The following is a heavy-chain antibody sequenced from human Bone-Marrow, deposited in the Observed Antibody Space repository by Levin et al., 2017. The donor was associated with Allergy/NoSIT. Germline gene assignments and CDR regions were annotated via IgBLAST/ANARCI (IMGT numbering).Heavy chain of an antibody. CDR2: IYSAGES. V-gene: IGHV3-53*01. D-gene: IGHD1-14*01. CDR1: GVTVSNNY. CDR3: ARNVPVTDLGY. J-gene: IGHJ4*02. Sequence: ASVKVSCAASGVTVSNNYMAWVRQAPGRGLEWVSLIYSAGESRYADSVRGRFTISRDSATNTVYLEMKSLRAEDTAIYYCARNVPVTDLGYWGRGTLVTDSS.